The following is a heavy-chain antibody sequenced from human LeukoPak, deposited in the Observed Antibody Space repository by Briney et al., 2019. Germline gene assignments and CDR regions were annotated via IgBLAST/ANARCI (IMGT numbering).Heavy chain of an antibody. CDR2: IYYSWST. CDR3: ARHGTATYYDFWN. D-gene: IGHD3-3*01. V-gene: IGHV4-59*08. Sequence: SETLSLTCTVSGGSISSYYWSWIRQPPGKGLEWMGDIYYSWSTNYNPPLKRRVTISVDTSKNQFSLKLSSVTAADTAVYYCARHGTATYYDFWNWGQGTLVTVSS. CDR1: GGSISSYY. J-gene: IGHJ1*01.